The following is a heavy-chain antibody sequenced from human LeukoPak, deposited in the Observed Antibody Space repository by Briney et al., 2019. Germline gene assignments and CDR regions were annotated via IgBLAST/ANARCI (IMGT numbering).Heavy chain of an antibody. J-gene: IGHJ4*02. CDR2: INVYNGNT. CDR3: ARGSRNSDYESQFDC. Sequence: ASVKVSCKASGYTFTSYGVSWVRQAPGQGLEWMGWINVYNGNTKYAQKLQGRVTMTTDTSTSTAYMELGSLRSDDTAVYYCARGSRNSDYESQFDCWGQGTLVTVSS. D-gene: IGHD5-12*01. CDR1: GYTFTSYG. V-gene: IGHV1-18*01.